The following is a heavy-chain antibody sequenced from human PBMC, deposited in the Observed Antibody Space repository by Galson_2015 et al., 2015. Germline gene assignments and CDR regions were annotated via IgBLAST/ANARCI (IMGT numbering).Heavy chain of an antibody. J-gene: IGHJ3*02. Sequence: SCAASEFTFSTYDIHWVRQATGKGLEWVSAIGTTGDTYYADSVKGRFTISRENAKNSLHLQMNSLTAGDTAVYYCTRGVDATLARDDAFDIWGQGTMVTVSP. CDR1: EFTFSTYD. CDR3: TRGVDATLARDDAFDI. V-gene: IGHV3-13*01. D-gene: IGHD3-10*01. CDR2: IGTTGDT.